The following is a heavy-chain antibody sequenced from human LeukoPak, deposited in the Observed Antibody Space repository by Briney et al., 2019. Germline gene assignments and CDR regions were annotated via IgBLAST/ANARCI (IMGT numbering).Heavy chain of an antibody. CDR3: VKDAYSGDFGEYFHH. V-gene: IGHV3-30*02. J-gene: IGHJ1*01. Sequence: GGSLRLSCAASGFTFSRYGMHWVRQDPGKGPEWVAFIRYDGSNKDYADSVKGRFTISRDNSRNALYLQMDSLRVDDTALYYCVKDAYSGDFGEYFHHWGQGTLVTVAS. CDR1: GFTFSRYG. D-gene: IGHD4-17*01. CDR2: IRYDGSNK.